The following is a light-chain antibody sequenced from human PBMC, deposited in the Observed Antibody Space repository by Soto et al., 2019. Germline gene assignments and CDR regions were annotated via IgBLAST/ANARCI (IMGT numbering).Light chain of an antibody. V-gene: IGKV3-15*01. Sequence: EILMTQSPATLSVSPCDRATLSSSASQSVSNNLAWYQQRPGQAPRLLIYGASTRATGIPARFSGSGSGTEFTLTISSLQSEDFAVYYCQQYNDWPPWTFGQGTKVDIK. J-gene: IGKJ1*01. CDR1: QSVSNN. CDR3: QQYNDWPPWT. CDR2: GAS.